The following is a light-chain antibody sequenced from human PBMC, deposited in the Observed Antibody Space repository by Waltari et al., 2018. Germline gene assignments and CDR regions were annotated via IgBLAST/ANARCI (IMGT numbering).Light chain of an antibody. CDR2: WAS. CDR3: QQYYGIPYT. J-gene: IGKJ2*01. V-gene: IGKV4-1*01. CDR1: QNLLNSSNNKNY. Sequence: DIVMTQSPDSLAVSLGERATINCRSSQNLLNSSNNKNYLSWYQHKPGQPPKLLIYWASTRESGVPDRFSGSGSGTDFTLTISSLQAEDVAVYYCQQYYGIPYTFGQGTKLEIK.